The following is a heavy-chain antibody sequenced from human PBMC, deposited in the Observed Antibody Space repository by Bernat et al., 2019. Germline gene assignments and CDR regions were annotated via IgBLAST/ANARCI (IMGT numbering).Heavy chain of an antibody. CDR1: GFTFSDYW. CDR2: IHGDERST. J-gene: IGHJ4*02. D-gene: IGHD6-19*01. Sequence: QLVESGGGLVQPGGSLRLSCAASGFTFSDYWMHWVRQAPGQGLVWVARIHGDERSTSYADSVKGRFTISRDNTKNTVYLHMNSLRVEDTAVYYCSRDAAVPGADYWGQGTLVTVAA. CDR3: SRDAAVPGADY. V-gene: IGHV3-74*01.